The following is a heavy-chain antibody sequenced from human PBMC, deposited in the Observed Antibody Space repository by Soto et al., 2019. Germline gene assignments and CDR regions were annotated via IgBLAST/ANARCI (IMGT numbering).Heavy chain of an antibody. Sequence: ASVKVSCKASGGTFSSYAISWVRQAPGQGLEWMGGIIPIFGTANYAQKFQGRVTITADKSTSTAYMELSSLRSEDTAVYYCMADKAMGDAVYWGQGTLVTVSS. D-gene: IGHD5-18*01. J-gene: IGHJ4*02. V-gene: IGHV1-69*06. CDR1: GGTFSSYA. CDR3: MADKAMGDAVY. CDR2: IIPIFGTA.